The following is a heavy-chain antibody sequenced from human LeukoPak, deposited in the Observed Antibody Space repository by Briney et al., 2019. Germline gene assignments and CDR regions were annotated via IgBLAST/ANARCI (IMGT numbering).Heavy chain of an antibody. CDR1: GFTFNNHW. CDR2: INTDGRTT. CDR3: GGDVNWNQIDY. V-gene: IGHV3-74*01. Sequence: GGSLRLSCAASGFTFNNHWMLWVRQAPGKGLVWISRINTDGRTTDYADSVKGRFTISRDNAKNTLYLQMNSLRAEDTAVYLCGGDVNWNQIDYWGQGSLVTVSS. J-gene: IGHJ4*02. D-gene: IGHD1-20*01.